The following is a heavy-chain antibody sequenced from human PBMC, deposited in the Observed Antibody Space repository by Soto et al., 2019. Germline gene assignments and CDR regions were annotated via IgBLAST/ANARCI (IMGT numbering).Heavy chain of an antibody. D-gene: IGHD6-19*01. CDR1: GGSISSSHF. J-gene: IGHJ4*02. Sequence: QVLLQESGPGLVQPSGTLSLSCAVSGGSISSSHFWGWVRQPPGKGLEWVGDISHSGSVNYNPSLKSRVTISIDKSKNQFSLKLNSVTAADTAVYYWARSFGWYAIDYWGQGTLVIVSS. V-gene: IGHV4-4*02. CDR3: ARSFGWYAIDY. CDR2: ISHSGSV.